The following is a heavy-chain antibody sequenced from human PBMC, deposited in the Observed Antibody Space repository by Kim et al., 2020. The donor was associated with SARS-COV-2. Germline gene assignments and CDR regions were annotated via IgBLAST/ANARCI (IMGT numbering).Heavy chain of an antibody. CDR1: GFTFSSYS. V-gene: IGHV3-21*01. CDR2: ISSSSSYI. D-gene: IGHD6-6*01. J-gene: IGHJ4*02. Sequence: GGSLRLSCAASGFTFSSYSMNWVRQAPGKGLEWVSSISSSSSYIYYADSVKGRFTISRDNAKNSLYLQMNSLRAEDTAVYYCARNTTTYSSSFVDYWGQGTLVTVSS. CDR3: ARNTTTYSSSFVDY.